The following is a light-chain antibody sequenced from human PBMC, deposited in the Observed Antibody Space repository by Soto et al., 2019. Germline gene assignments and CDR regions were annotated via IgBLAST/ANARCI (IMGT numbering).Light chain of an antibody. V-gene: IGLV2-8*01. CDR2: EVS. CDR3: SSYAGSNNFVV. J-gene: IGLJ2*01. Sequence: QSALTQPPSASGSPGQSVTISCTGTSSDFGGYKYVSWYQQHPGKAPKLMIYEVSKRSSGVPDRFSGSKSGNTASLTVSGLQAEDEADYYCSSYAGSNNFVVFGGGTKLTVL. CDR1: SSDFGGYKY.